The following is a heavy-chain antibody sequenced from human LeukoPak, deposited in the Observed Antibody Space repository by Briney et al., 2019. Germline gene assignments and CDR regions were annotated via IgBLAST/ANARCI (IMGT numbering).Heavy chain of an antibody. D-gene: IGHD6-13*01. CDR2: ISSSGNST. J-gene: IGHJ4*02. V-gene: IGHV3-11*04. Sequence: GGSLRLSCAACGFTFGDYYMSWIRQAPGKGLEWVSYISSSGNSTSYADSVKGRFTISRDNAKNSLFLQMNSLRAEDTAVYYCARDQVSIAGTGIDYWGQGTLVTVSS. CDR3: ARDQVSIAGTGIDY. CDR1: GFTFGDYY.